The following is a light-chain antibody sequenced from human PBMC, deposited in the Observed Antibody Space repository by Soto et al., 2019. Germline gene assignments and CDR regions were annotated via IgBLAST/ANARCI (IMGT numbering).Light chain of an antibody. J-gene: IGKJ5*01. CDR2: SAS. Sequence: EIVMTQSPATLAVSPGERATLSCRASQSVRSNLAWYQQKPGQAPRLLLYSASTRPTGIPARFSGSGSGTEFTLTISSLQSEDFAVYYCQQYSHWPPITFGQGTRLEI. CDR3: QQYSHWPPIT. CDR1: QSVRSN. V-gene: IGKV3-15*01.